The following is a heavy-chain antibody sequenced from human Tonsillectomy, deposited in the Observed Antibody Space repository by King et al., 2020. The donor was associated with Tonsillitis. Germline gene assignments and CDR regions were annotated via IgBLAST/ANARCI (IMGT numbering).Heavy chain of an antibody. J-gene: IGHJ4*02. CDR2: MYYSGTI. CDR3: ARYVSGSFDY. D-gene: IGHD1-26*01. Sequence: QLQESGPGVVKPSETLSLTCTVSGGSISSRDHYWAWIRQPPGKGLEWIGYMYYSGTIFYNPSLKSRITISGGTSENRFALKLSSVTAAETAVYFCARYVSGSFDYWGQGALVTVSS. V-gene: IGHV4-39*01. CDR1: GGSISSRDHY.